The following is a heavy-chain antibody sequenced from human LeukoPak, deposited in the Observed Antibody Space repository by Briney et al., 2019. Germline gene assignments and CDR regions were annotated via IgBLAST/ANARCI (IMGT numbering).Heavy chain of an antibody. V-gene: IGHV3-48*01. Sequence: GGSLRLSCAASGFTVSSNYMSWVRQATGKGLEWVSYISSIGATIYYADSVKGRFTISRDNAKNSLFLQMNSLRAEDTAVYYCARGPYKYVISANPDYWGQGTLVTVSS. CDR1: GFTVSSNY. CDR3: ARGPYKYVISANPDY. CDR2: ISSIGATI. D-gene: IGHD1-1*01. J-gene: IGHJ4*02.